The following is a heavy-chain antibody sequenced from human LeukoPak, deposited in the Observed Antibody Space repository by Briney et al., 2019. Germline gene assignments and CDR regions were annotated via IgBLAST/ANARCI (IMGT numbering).Heavy chain of an antibody. J-gene: IGHJ4*02. CDR2: IYPDDSDT. CDR3: ARVSAVAGQGCDY. D-gene: IGHD6-19*01. CDR1: GYSFTTYW. V-gene: IGHV5-51*01. Sequence: KISCKGSGYSFTTYWIGWVRQMPGEGLEWMGIIYPDDSDTRYSPSFQGQVTISVDKSISTANLQWSSLKASDTAMYYCARVSAVAGQGCDYWGQGTLVTVSS.